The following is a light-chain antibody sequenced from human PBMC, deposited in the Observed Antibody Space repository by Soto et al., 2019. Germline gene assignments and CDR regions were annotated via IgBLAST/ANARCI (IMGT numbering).Light chain of an antibody. V-gene: IGLV8-61*01. CDR3: VLYMGSGISV. CDR2: STN. CDR1: SGSVSTSYY. J-gene: IGLJ2*01. Sequence: QTVVTQEPSFSVSPGGTGTLTCGLSSGSVSTSYYPSWYQQTPGQAPRTLIYSTNTRSSGVPDRFSGSILGNKAALTITGAQADDESDYYCVLYMGSGISVFGGGTKVTVL.